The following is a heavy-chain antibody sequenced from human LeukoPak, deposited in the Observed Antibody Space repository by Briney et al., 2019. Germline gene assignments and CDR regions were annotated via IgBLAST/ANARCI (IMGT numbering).Heavy chain of an antibody. CDR2: MWYDETEE. CDR3: AKGGSLYSSSVIYFSE. CDR1: GFTFSSYG. J-gene: IGHJ1*01. V-gene: IGHV3-33*03. D-gene: IGHD3-22*01. Sequence: PGRSLTLSCAASGFTFSSYGMHWVRQAPGKGLEWVAVMWYDETEEFYADSVKGRFTISRDNSRNTVDLQMNSLRTEDTAVYYCAKGGSLYSSSVIYFSEWGQGSLVIVSS.